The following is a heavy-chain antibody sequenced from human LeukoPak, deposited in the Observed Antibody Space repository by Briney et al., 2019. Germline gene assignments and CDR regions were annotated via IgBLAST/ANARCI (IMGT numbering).Heavy chain of an antibody. Sequence: GESLKISCKGSGYSFTSYWIGWVRQMPGKGLXXXXXIYPGDSDTRYSPSFQGQVTISADKSISTAYLQWSSLKASDTAMYYCARRYCSSTSCFPYNWFDPWGQGTLVTVSS. CDR1: GYSFTSYW. CDR3: ARRYCSSTSCFPYNWFDP. J-gene: IGHJ5*02. V-gene: IGHV5-51*01. CDR2: IYPGDSDT. D-gene: IGHD2-2*01.